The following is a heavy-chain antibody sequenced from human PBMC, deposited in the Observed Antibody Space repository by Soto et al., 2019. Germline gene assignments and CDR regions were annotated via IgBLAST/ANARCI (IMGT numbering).Heavy chain of an antibody. D-gene: IGHD3-10*01. V-gene: IGHV3-23*01. CDR1: GFIFNNYA. J-gene: IGHJ4*02. Sequence: GGSLRLSCAASGFIFNNYAMIWVRQAPGKGLEWVSTISVSGGTTYYADSVKGRFTISRDNSKSTVYLQMSSLRAEDTAIYYCAKAYCSGSFYLPHFCGQGTLVTVSA. CDR2: ISVSGGTT. CDR3: AKAYCSGSFYLPHF.